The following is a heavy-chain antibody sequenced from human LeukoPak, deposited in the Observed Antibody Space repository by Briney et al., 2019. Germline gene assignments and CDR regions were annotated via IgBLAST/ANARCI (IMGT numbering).Heavy chain of an antibody. CDR1: GGSISSYY. D-gene: IGHD3-3*01. V-gene: IGHV4-59*12. CDR2: IYYSGST. CDR3: ARAIFGVVNNAFDI. J-gene: IGHJ3*02. Sequence: PSETLSLTCTVSGGSISSYYWSWIRQPPGKGLEWIGYIYYSGSTNYNPSLESRVTISVDRSKNQFSLKLSSVTAADTAVYYCARAIFGVVNNAFDIWGQGTMVTVSS.